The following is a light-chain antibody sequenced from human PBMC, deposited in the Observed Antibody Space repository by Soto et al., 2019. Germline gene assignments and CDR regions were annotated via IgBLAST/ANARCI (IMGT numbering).Light chain of an antibody. V-gene: IGLV2-14*01. J-gene: IGLJ2*01. CDR2: EVT. CDR3: SSYRSSSTPL. CDR1: SSDVGGYNY. Sequence: QSALTQPASVSGSPGQSITISCTGTSSDVGGYNYVSWYQQHPGKAPKLMIYEVTNRPSGVSNRFSGSKSGNTASLTISGLQPEDEADYYCSSYRSSSTPLFGGGTKVTVL.